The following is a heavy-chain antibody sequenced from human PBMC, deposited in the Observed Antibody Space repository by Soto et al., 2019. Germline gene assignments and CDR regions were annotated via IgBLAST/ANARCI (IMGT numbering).Heavy chain of an antibody. D-gene: IGHD3-16*02. J-gene: IGHJ4*02. V-gene: IGHV4-34*01. CDR3: ARVSYDYIWGSYRYFGY. CDR1: GGSFSGYY. CDR2: INHSGST. Sequence: TLSLTCAVYGGSFSGYYWSWIRQPPGKGLEWIGEINHSGSTNYNPSLKSRVTISVDTSKNQFSLKLSSVTAADTAVYYCARVSYDYIWGSYRYFGYWGQGTLVTVSS.